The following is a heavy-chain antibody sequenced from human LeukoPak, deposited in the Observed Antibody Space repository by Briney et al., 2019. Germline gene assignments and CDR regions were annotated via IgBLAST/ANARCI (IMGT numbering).Heavy chain of an antibody. J-gene: IGHJ4*02. V-gene: IGHV4-59*01. Sequence: SETLSLTCTVSGGSISSYYWSWIRQPPGKGLEWIGYIYYSGSTNYNPSLNSRVTISVDTSKNQFSLKLSSVTAADTAVYYCARERRDGYNYFDYWGQGTLVTVSS. CDR1: GGSISSYY. CDR2: IYYSGST. D-gene: IGHD5-24*01. CDR3: ARERRDGYNYFDY.